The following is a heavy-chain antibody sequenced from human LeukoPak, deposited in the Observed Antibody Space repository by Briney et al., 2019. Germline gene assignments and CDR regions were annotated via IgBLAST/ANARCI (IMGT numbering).Heavy chain of an antibody. CDR3: AREYSGSYPFDY. D-gene: IGHD1-26*01. CDR1: GFTFSSYG. CDR2: ISYDGSNK. Sequence: GRSLTLSCAASGFTFSSYGMHWVRQAPGKGLEWVAVISYDGSNKYYADSVKGRFTISRDNSKNTLYLQMNSLRAEDTAVYYCAREYSGSYPFDYGGQGTLVSVST. J-gene: IGHJ4*02. V-gene: IGHV3-30*05.